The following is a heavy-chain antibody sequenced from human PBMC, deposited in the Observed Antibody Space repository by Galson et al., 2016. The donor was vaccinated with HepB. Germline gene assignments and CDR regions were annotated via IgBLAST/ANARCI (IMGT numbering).Heavy chain of an antibody. CDR2: INPSGGST. D-gene: IGHD6-13*01. CDR3: ARDRGSSWYLESDY. CDR1: GYTFIHYY. Sequence: KASGYTFIHYYMHWVRQAPGQGLEWVGIINPSGGSTSYAQKVQDRVTMTTDTSTSTVYMELRGLRSEDTAVYYCARDRGSSWYLESDYWGQGTLVTVSS. V-gene: IGHV1-46*01. J-gene: IGHJ4*02.